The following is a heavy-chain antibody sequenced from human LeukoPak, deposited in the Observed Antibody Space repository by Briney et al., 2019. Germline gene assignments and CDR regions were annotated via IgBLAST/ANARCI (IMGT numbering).Heavy chain of an antibody. V-gene: IGHV3-23*01. CDR2: ISGSGGRT. Sequence: PGGSLRLSCAASGFTFSIYAMSWVRQAPGRGLECGSAISGSGGRTYYAGSLRGGVTISRENSKNTLYLQMNSLRAEDTAVYYCARYDYGDYHFDYWGQGTLVTVSS. J-gene: IGHJ4*02. D-gene: IGHD4-17*01. CDR1: GFTFSIYA. CDR3: ARYDYGDYHFDY.